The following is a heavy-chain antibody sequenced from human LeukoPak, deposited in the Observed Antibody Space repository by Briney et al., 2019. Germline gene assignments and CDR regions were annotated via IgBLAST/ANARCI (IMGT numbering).Heavy chain of an antibody. V-gene: IGHV4-59*08. CDR2: IYYSGST. CDR3: ARRDGLDAFDI. D-gene: IGHD2-21*02. CDR1: GGSISSYY. J-gene: IGHJ3*02. Sequence: SETLSLTCTVSGGSISSYYWSWLRQPPGKGLEWIGYIYYSGSTNYNPSLKSRVTISVDTSKNQFSLKLSSVTAADTAVYYCARRDGLDAFDIWGQGTMVIVSS.